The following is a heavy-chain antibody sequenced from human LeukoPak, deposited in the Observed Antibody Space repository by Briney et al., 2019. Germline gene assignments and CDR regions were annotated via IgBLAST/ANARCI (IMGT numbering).Heavy chain of an antibody. V-gene: IGHV1-69*06. J-gene: IGHJ2*01. CDR1: GGSFNSYA. CDR2: IIPIFGTA. Sequence: SVKVSCKASGGSFNSYAISWERQAPGQGLEWMGGIIPIFGTANYAQKFQGRVTITADKSTNTAYMELSSLRSEDTAVYYCARSQPLAYFDLWGRGTLVTVSS. CDR3: ARSQPLAYFDL.